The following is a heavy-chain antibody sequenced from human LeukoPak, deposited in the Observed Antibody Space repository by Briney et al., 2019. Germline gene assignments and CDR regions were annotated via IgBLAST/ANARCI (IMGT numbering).Heavy chain of an antibody. V-gene: IGHV3-7*05. J-gene: IGHJ3*02. CDR3: ARRVRGFDAFDI. CDR2: IKEDGSEK. CDR1: GFTFGHYW. Sequence: LSGGSLRLSCAASGFTFGHYWMSWVRQAPGKGLEWVASIKEDGSEKYYVDSVKGRFTISRDNAKNSLYLQMNSLRAEDTAVYYCARRVRGFDAFDIWGRGTMVTVSS.